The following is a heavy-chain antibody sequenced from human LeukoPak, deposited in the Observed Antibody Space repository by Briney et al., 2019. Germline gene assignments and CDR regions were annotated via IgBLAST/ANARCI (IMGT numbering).Heavy chain of an antibody. CDR1: GFTFGSYA. D-gene: IGHD6-13*01. Sequence: GRSLRLSCAASGFTFGSYAMHWVRQAPGKGLEWVAVISYDGSNKYYADSVKGRFTISRDNSKNTLYLQMNSPRAEDTAVYYCARAAAGPGDYWGQGTLVTVSS. CDR3: ARAAAGPGDY. V-gene: IGHV3-30-3*01. J-gene: IGHJ4*02. CDR2: ISYDGSNK.